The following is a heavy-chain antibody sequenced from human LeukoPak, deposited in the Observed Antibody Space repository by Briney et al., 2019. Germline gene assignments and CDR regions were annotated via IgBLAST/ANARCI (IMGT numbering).Heavy chain of an antibody. V-gene: IGHV3-11*01. CDR2: ISSSGSII. Sequence: GGSLRLSCAASGFTFSDYYMTWVRQAPGKGLEWVSYISSSGSIIYYADSVKGRLTISRDNSKNTLYLQMNSLRAEDTAVYYCAKEAIAAAGPDYWGQGTLVTVSS. D-gene: IGHD6-25*01. CDR1: GFTFSDYY. CDR3: AKEAIAAAGPDY. J-gene: IGHJ4*02.